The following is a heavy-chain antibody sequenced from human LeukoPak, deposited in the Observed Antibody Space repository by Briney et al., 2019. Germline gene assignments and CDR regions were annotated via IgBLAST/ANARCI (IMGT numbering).Heavy chain of an antibody. D-gene: IGHD5-24*01. J-gene: IGHJ6*02. CDR3: AIEMAIIKYAYYYYGMDV. CDR1: GGSISSGRYY. CDR2: IYTSGTT. V-gene: IGHV4-61*02. Sequence: PSESLSLTCPVSGGSISSGRYYWSWIRQPAGRGLDWFGRIYTSGTTNYNPTLKSRVTISVDTSKTKFTLRLSYVTAADTAVDYCAIEMAIIKYAYYYYGMDVWGQGTTVTVSS.